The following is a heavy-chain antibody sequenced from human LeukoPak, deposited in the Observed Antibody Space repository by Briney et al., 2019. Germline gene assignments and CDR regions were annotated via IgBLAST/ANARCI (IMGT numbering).Heavy chain of an antibody. Sequence: GGSLRLSCAASGFTFSDYYMSWIRQAPGKGLEWVSYISSSGSTIYYADSVKGRFTISRDNSKNTLYLQMNSLRAEDTAVYYCARENYYDSSGYSWFDPWGQGTLVTVSS. CDR1: GFTFSDYY. D-gene: IGHD3-22*01. CDR2: ISSSGSTI. V-gene: IGHV3-11*04. J-gene: IGHJ5*02. CDR3: ARENYYDSSGYSWFDP.